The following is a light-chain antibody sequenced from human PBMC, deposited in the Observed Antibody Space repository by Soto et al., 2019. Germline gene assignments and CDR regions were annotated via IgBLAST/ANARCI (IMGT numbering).Light chain of an antibody. Sequence: EVVLKQSPVTLSLSPGERATLSCRASQSFRGLLAWYQQKPGQAPRLLIYDAYNRATGIPPRFSGSGSGTDFTLTISSLEPEDSAVYYCQQRHMCPITFGQGTRLEIK. J-gene: IGKJ5*01. CDR3: QQRHMCPIT. CDR2: DAY. V-gene: IGKV3-11*01. CDR1: QSFRGL.